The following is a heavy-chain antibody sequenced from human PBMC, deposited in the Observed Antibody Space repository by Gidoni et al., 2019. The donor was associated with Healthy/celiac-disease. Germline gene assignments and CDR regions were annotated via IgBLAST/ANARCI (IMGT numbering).Heavy chain of an antibody. D-gene: IGHD1-26*01. CDR2: ISSNGGRT. CDR3: VKEREDSGSYSDY. V-gene: IGHV3-64D*09. J-gene: IGHJ4*02. Sequence: EVQLVESGGGLVQPGGSLRLSCSSSGFTFSSYAMHWVRQAPGKGLEYVSAISSNGGRTYYADSVKGRFTISRDNSKNTLYLQMSSLRAEDTAVYYCVKEREDSGSYSDYWGQGTLVTVSS. CDR1: GFTFSSYA.